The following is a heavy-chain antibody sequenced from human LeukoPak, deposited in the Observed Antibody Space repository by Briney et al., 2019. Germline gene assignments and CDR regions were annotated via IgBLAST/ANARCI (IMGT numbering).Heavy chain of an antibody. CDR1: GGSISSYY. Sequence: SETLSLTCTVSGGSISSYYWSWIRQPPGKGLEWIGYIYHSGSTYYNPSLKSRVTISVDRSKNQFSLKLSSVTAADTAVYYCARYSSGYYYFDYWGQGTLVTVSS. V-gene: IGHV4-59*12. CDR3: ARYSSGYYYFDY. CDR2: IYHSGST. D-gene: IGHD3-22*01. J-gene: IGHJ4*02.